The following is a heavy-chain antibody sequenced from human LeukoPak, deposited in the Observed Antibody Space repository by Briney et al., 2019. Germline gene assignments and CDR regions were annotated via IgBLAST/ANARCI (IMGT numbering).Heavy chain of an antibody. CDR3: ARDRSIAASNGMDV. V-gene: IGHV3-33*01. CDR1: GFTFSSYG. D-gene: IGHD6-6*01. Sequence: GGSLRLPCAASGFTFSSYGMHWVRQAPGKGLEWVAVIWYDGSNKYYADSVKGRFTISRDNSKNTLYLQMNSLRAEDTAVYYCARDRSIAASNGMDVWGKGTTVTVSS. CDR2: IWYDGSNK. J-gene: IGHJ6*04.